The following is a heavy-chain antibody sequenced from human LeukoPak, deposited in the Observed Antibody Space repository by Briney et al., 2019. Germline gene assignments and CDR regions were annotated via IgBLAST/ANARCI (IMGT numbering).Heavy chain of an antibody. J-gene: IGHJ4*02. D-gene: IGHD1-14*01. V-gene: IGHV4-34*01. CDR2: INHSGST. Sequence: SETLPLTCAVYGGSFSGYYWSWIRQPPGKGLEWIGEINHSGSTNYNPSLKSRVTISVDTSKNQFSLKLSSVTAADTAVYYCAREITGSADYWGQGTLVTVSS. CDR1: GGSFSGYY. CDR3: AREITGSADY.